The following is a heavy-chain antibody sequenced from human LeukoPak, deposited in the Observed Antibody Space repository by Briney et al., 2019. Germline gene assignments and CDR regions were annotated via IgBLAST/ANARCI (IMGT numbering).Heavy chain of an antibody. D-gene: IGHD1-1*01. Sequence: GASVKVSCKASGYTFTAYHMHWVRQAPGQGLEWMGWINPNSGDTGFAQKFQGRVTMTRDTSISTAYLELSRLRSDDTAVYYCVRSGYNWGFDYWGQGTLVTVSS. V-gene: IGHV1-2*02. CDR2: INPNSGDT. J-gene: IGHJ4*02. CDR1: GYTFTAYH. CDR3: VRSGYNWGFDY.